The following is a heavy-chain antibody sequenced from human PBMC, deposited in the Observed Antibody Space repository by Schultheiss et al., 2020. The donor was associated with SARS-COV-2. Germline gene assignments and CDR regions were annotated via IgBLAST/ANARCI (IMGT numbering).Heavy chain of an antibody. CDR3: ARDRTRGIVGATTADY. J-gene: IGHJ4*02. CDR2: IYHSGST. V-gene: IGHV4-38-2*02. CDR1: GYSISSGYY. D-gene: IGHD1-26*01. Sequence: ETLSLTCAVSGYSISSGYYWGWIRQPPGKGLEWIGSIYHSGSTYYNPSLKSRVTISVDTSKNQFSLKLSSVTAADTAVYYCARDRTRGIVGATTADYWGQGTLVTVSS.